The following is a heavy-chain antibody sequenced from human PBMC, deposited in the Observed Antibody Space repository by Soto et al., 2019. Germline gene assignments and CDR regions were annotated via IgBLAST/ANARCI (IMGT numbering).Heavy chain of an antibody. CDR1: GDSISDYY. Sequence: SETLSLTCTVSGDSISDYYWSWIRQPAGKGLEWIGRFYYSGNTKSNPSLKSRVTMSADTSKNQFSLSLRSVTAADSAIYYCARMYNSGFYRSEGDYCLYCMDVWGQGTTVTVSS. V-gene: IGHV4-4*07. D-gene: IGHD6-19*01. J-gene: IGHJ6*02. CDR2: FYYSGNT. CDR3: ARMYNSGFYRSEGDYCLYCMDV.